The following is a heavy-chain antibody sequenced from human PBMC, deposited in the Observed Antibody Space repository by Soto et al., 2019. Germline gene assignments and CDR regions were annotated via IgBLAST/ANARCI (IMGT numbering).Heavy chain of an antibody. CDR1: GFTFTSYA. J-gene: IGHJ2*01. CDR3: AKRTTGWYFDL. CDR2: ISGSGGST. Sequence: EVQLLESGGGLVQPGGSLRLSCAASGFTFTSYAMNWVRQAPGKGLEWVSVISGSGGSTYYADSVKGRFTISRDNSNNTLYRQMTSLSAEDTAVYYCAKRTTGWYFDLWGRGTLVTVSS. V-gene: IGHV3-23*01.